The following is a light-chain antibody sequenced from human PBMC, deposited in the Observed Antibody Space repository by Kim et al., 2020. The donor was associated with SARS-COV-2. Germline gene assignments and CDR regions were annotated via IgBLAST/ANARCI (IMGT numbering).Light chain of an antibody. J-gene: IGLJ3*02. Sequence: GQSITISCTGTSSEVGSYNLVSWYQQHPGKAPKLMIYEVSNRPSGVSNRFSGSKSGNTASLTISGLQAEDEADYYCCSYTGSSDWVFGGGTQLTVL. CDR1: SSEVGSYNL. CDR3: CSYTGSSDWV. V-gene: IGLV2-23*02. CDR2: EVS.